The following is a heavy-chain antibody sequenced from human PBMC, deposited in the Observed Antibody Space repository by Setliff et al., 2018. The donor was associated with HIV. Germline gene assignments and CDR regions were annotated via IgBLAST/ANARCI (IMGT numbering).Heavy chain of an antibody. CDR1: GGTFSGHA. CDR2: IIPLFGSA. V-gene: IGHV1-69*06. D-gene: IGHD4-17*01. CDR3: ARAVTTLTAPTHFDY. Sequence: SVKVSCKAAGGTFSGHAINWVRQAPGQGVEWMGEIIPLFGSANYAQKFQGRVTITADKSTSTAYMELSSLRSEDTAVYYCARAVTTLTAPTHFDYWGQGTLVTVSS. J-gene: IGHJ4*02.